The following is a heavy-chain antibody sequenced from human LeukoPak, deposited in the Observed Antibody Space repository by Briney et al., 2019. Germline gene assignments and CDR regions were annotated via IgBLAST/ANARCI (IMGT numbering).Heavy chain of an antibody. CDR2: ISSSYI. J-gene: IGHJ6*03. D-gene: IGHD2-21*02. V-gene: IGHV3-21*01. CDR3: ASLQPLLYYYYYYMDV. CDR1: GFTFSSYS. Sequence: GGSLRLSCAASGFTFSSYSMNWVRQAPGKGLEWVSSISSSYIYYADSVKGRFTISRDNAKNSLYLQMNSLRAEDTAVYYCASLQPLLYYYYYYMDVWGKGTTVTVSS.